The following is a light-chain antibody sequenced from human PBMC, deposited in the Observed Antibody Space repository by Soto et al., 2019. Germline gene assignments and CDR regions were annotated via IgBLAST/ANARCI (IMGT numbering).Light chain of an antibody. CDR2: DAS. J-gene: IGKJ2*01. CDR1: KSISSW. Sequence: DLQMTQSPSTLSASVGDRVTITCRASKSISSWLAWYQQKPGKAPKLLIYDASSLESGVPSRFSGSGSGTEFPRTCSSLQPDDFETYYGQLYNSYSTFGPGTKLQIK. V-gene: IGKV1-5*01. CDR3: QLYNSYST.